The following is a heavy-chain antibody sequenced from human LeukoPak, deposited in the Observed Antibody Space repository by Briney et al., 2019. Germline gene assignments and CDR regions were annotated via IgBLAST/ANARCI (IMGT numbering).Heavy chain of an antibody. CDR2: IRQDGDTK. V-gene: IGHV3-7*03. J-gene: IGHJ4*02. Sequence: PGGSLRLSCAASGFPFNAYWMTWVRQAPGKGLEWVANIRQDGDTKYYVDSVKGRFTISRDNAMNSLYLQMNSLRAEDTAIYYCARSLPYGTTWYGSSDFWGQGTLVTVSS. CDR3: ARSLPYGTTWYGSSDF. CDR1: GFPFNAYW. D-gene: IGHD6-13*01.